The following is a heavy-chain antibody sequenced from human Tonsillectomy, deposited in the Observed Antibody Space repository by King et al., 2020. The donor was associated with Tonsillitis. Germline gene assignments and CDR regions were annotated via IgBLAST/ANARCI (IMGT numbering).Heavy chain of an antibody. Sequence: VQLVQSGGGLIQPGGSLRLSCAASGFTVSSNYMGWVRQPPGMGLEWVSVIYSGGTTKYTDSVRGRFTISGDNSKNTLYLQMNSLRAEDTAVYYCAITDDXYVDGAYYPGLDXWGQGTLVTVSS. CDR1: GFTVSSNY. V-gene: IGHV3-53*01. CDR3: AITDDXYVDGAYYPGLDX. J-gene: IGHJ4*02. D-gene: IGHD4/OR15-4a*01. CDR2: IYSGGTT.